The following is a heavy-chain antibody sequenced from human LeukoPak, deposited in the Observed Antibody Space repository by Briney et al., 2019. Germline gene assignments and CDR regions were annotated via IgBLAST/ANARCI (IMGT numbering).Heavy chain of an antibody. Sequence: GGSLRLSCVASGFTIDSFDMSWVRQAPGECLEWVANIDEAGKDRYYADSVKGRFTISRDNTKNSVFLDMTSLRVEDTATYFCARASPGVVFNYFDYWGQGALVPVSS. V-gene: IGHV3-7*01. D-gene: IGHD2-15*01. CDR1: GFTIDSFD. CDR3: ARASPGVVFNYFDY. CDR2: IDEAGKDR. J-gene: IGHJ4*01.